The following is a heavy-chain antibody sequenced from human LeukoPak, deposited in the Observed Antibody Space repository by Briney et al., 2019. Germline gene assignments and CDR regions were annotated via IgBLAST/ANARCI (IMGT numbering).Heavy chain of an antibody. V-gene: IGHV4-34*01. D-gene: IGHD6-19*01. CDR3: ARDGIAVAGPDY. CDR1: GGSFSGYY. CDR2: INHSGST. Sequence: SETLSLTCAVYGGSFSGYYWGWIRQPPGKGLEWIGEINHSGSTNYNPSLKSRVTISVDTSKNQFSLKLSSVTAADTAVYYCARDGIAVAGPDYWGQETLVTVSS. J-gene: IGHJ4*02.